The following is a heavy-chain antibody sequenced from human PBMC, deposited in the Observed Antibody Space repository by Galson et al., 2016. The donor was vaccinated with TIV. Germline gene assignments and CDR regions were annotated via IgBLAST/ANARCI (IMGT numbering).Heavy chain of an antibody. J-gene: IGHJ6*02. D-gene: IGHD3-22*01. CDR3: ARDPPVSQYDSSGYLPSSYNYYARDV. V-gene: IGHV5-51*01. Sequence: QSGAEVKKPGESLKISCKCSGYTFTSFWIGWVRQLPGRGLEWMGIIYPRDSQTRYSPSFQGPITMSADKSLSTAYLQWSSRKSSDTAIYHCARDPPVSQYDSSGYLPSSYNYYARDVWGQGTTVTVSS. CDR1: GYTFTSFW. CDR2: IYPRDSQT.